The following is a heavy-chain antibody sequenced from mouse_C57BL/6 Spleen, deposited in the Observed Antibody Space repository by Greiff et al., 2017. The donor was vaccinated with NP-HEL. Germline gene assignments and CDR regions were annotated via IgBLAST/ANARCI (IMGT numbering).Heavy chain of an antibody. Sequence: EVQVVESGPGLVKPSQSLSLTCSVTGYSITSGYYWNWIRQFPGNKLEWMGYISYDGSNNYNPSLKNRISITRDTSKNQFFLKLNSVTTEDTATYYCATTGKGRFAYWGQGTLVTVSA. CDR1: GYSITSGYY. V-gene: IGHV3-6*01. D-gene: IGHD4-1*02. CDR2: ISYDGSN. CDR3: ATTGKGRFAY. J-gene: IGHJ3*01.